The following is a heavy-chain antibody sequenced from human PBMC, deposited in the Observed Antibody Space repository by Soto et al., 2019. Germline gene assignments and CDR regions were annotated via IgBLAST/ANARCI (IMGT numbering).Heavy chain of an antibody. Sequence: EVQLLESGGGLVQPGGSLRLSCAASGFTFSSYAMSWVRQAPGKGLEWVSAISGSGGSTYYADSVKGRFTISRDNSKNTLYQQMNRLRAEDTAVYYCAKDPANKQWLVNNWFDPWGQVTLVTVSS. D-gene: IGHD6-19*01. CDR2: ISGSGGST. J-gene: IGHJ5*02. CDR1: GFTFSSYA. CDR3: AKDPANKQWLVNNWFDP. V-gene: IGHV3-23*01.